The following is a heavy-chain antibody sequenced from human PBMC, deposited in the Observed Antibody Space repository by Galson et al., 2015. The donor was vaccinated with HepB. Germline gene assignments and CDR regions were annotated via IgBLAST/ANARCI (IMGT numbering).Heavy chain of an antibody. CDR2: INPSGGST. V-gene: IGHV1-46*01. CDR3: ARLISVGMAKTTYFDY. J-gene: IGHJ4*02. CDR1: GYTFTSYY. D-gene: IGHD5-24*01. Sequence: SVKVSCKASGYTFTSYYMHWVRQAPGQGLEWMGIINPSGGSTSYAQKFQGRVTMTRDTSTSTVYMELSSLRSEDTAVYYCARLISVGMAKTTYFDYWGQGTLVTVSS.